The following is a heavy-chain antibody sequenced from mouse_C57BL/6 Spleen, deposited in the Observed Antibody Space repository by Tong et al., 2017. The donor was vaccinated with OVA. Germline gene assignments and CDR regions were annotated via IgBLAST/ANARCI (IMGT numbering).Heavy chain of an antibody. V-gene: IGHV10-3*03. D-gene: IGHD2-1*01. CDR2: IRSKSNNYAT. Sequence: EVQLQESGGGLVQPKGSLKLSCAASGFTFNTYAMHWVCQAPGKGLEWVARIRSKSNNYATYYADSVKDRFTISRDDSQSMLYLQMTSLRSEDTAMYYCARPGNYWYFDVWGAGTTVTVSS. J-gene: IGHJ1*01. CDR1: GFTFNTYA. CDR3: ARPGNYWYFDV.